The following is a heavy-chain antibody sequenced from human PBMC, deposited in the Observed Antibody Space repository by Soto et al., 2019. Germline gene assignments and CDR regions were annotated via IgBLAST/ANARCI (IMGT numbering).Heavy chain of an antibody. CDR3: AREPGTDPLGGSNWFDY. D-gene: IGHD3-16*01. V-gene: IGHV1-2*02. J-gene: IGHJ5*01. CDR1: GYTFTGYY. Sequence: QVQLVQSGAEVKKPGASVKVSCKASGYTFTGYYMHWVRQAPGQGLEWLGWINPNSGGTNYAQKFQGRVTMTRDTSISTGYMELSRLRSDDKAVYFCAREPGTDPLGGSNWFDYWGQGTLVTVCS. CDR2: INPNSGGT.